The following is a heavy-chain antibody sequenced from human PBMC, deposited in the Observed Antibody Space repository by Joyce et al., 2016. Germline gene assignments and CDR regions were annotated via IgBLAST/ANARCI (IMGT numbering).Heavy chain of an antibody. CDR3: AKILTATYSSGWFLDY. D-gene: IGHD6-25*01. CDR2: ISYDGIYK. V-gene: IGHV3-30*18. CDR1: GLTLSNYG. Sequence: QVQLVESEGGVVQPGRSLRLSCAASGLTLSNYGVHWGRQAPGKGLEWVAVISYDGIYKYYADAGKGRFTISRDNSKNTVFLEMNSLRTEDTAVYYCAKILTATYSSGWFLDYWGQGTLVTVSS. J-gene: IGHJ4*02.